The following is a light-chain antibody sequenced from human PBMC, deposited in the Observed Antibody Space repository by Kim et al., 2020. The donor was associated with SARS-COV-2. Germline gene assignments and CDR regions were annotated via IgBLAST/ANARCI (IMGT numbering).Light chain of an antibody. CDR1: SGSIASNY. CDR3: QSYDSSNWV. J-gene: IGLJ3*02. Sequence: GKKVTISCTRSSGSIASNYVQWYQQRPGSAPTTVIYEDNQRPSGVPDRFSGSIDSSSNSASLTISGLKTEDEADYYCQSYDSSNWVFGGGTKVTVL. CDR2: EDN. V-gene: IGLV6-57*03.